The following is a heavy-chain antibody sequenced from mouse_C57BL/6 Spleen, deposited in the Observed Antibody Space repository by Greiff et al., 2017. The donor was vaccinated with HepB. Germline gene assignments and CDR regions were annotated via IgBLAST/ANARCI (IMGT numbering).Heavy chain of an antibody. D-gene: IGHD2-3*01. Sequence: QVQLQQPGAELVRPGTSVKLSCKASGYTFTSYWMHWVKQRPGQGLERIGVIDPSDSYTNYNQKFKGKATVTVDTSSSTAYMQLSSLTSEDSAVYYCARRGSYDGAHYAMDGWGQGTSVT. CDR2: IDPSDSYT. CDR1: GYTFTSYW. J-gene: IGHJ4*01. CDR3: ARRGSYDGAHYAMDG. V-gene: IGHV1-59*01.